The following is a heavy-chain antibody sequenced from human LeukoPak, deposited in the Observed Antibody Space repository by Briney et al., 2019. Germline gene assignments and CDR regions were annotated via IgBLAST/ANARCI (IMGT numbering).Heavy chain of an antibody. CDR1: GFTFKNNK. Sequence: PGGSLRLSCAAPGFTFKNNKWNGVPQPQGKPLEGVSPITVSGTYIFYADSVKGRFAISRDNAKNSLYLQMNSLGPEDTAVCYCARDPYSGNYGNYYYYYMDVWGKGTTVTVSS. V-gene: IGHV3-21*01. CDR3: ARDPYSGNYGNYYYYYMDV. CDR2: ITVSGTYI. J-gene: IGHJ6*03. D-gene: IGHD1-26*01.